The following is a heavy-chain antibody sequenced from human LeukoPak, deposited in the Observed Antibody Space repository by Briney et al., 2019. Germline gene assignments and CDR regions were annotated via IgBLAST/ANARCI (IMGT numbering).Heavy chain of an antibody. CDR2: IYYSGST. V-gene: IGHV4-59*01. CDR3: ARESLGEPYDY. Sequence: SETLSLTCTVSGGSFSTYYWSWIRQPPGKGLEWIGYIYYSGSTNYNPSLQSRVTISVDTSKNHFSLRLSSVTAADTAVYYCARESLGEPYDYWGQGTLVTVSS. D-gene: IGHD3-10*01. J-gene: IGHJ4*02. CDR1: GGSFSTYY.